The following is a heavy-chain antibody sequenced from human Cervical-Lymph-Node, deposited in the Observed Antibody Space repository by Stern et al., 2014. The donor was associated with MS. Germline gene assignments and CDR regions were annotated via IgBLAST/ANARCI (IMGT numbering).Heavy chain of an antibody. V-gene: IGHV5-51*01. Sequence: VQLVESGAGVKKPGESLKISCKPSGYSFTIYYIAWVRQTPGKGLEWVGINSPYASYPTYRLSFQSQIPITADKSITTAFLHWSSLRASDAAVYYCARHVQGFDYWGQGTLVTVSS. CDR1: GYSFTIYY. J-gene: IGHJ4*02. CDR3: ARHVQGFDY. CDR2: NSPYASYP.